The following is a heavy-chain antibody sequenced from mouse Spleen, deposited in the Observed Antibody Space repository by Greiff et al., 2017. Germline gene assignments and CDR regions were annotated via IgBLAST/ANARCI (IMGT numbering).Heavy chain of an antibody. CDR1: GYTFTDYE. CDR3: TRRDWGEGGLFGY. Sequence: VQLQQSGAELVRPGASVTLSCKASGYTFTDYEMHWVKQTPVHGLEWIGAIDPETGGTAYNQKFKGKAILTADKSSSTAYIELRSLTSEDSAVYYCTRRDWGEGGLFGYWGQGTTRTVSS. V-gene: IGHV1-15*01. D-gene: IGHD3-3*01. J-gene: IGHJ2*01. CDR2: IDPETGGT.